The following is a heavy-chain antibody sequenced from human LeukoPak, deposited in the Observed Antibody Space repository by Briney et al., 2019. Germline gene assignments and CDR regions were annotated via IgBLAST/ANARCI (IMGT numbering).Heavy chain of an antibody. Sequence: SQTLSLTCAVSGGSISSGGYSWSWIRQPPGKGLEWIGYIYHSGSTYYNPSLKSRVTISVDTSKNQFSLKLSSVTAADTAVYYCARSPTEYGDYFWFDPWGQGTLVTVSS. D-gene: IGHD4-17*01. J-gene: IGHJ5*02. CDR2: IYHSGST. CDR3: ARSPTEYGDYFWFDP. V-gene: IGHV4-30-2*02. CDR1: GGSISSGGYS.